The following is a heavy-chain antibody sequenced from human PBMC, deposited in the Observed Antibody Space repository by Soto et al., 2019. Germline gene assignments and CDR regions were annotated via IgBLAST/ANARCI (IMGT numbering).Heavy chain of an antibody. V-gene: IGHV3-23*01. D-gene: IGHD2-2*01. CDR2: ISGSGGST. Sequence: EVQLLESGGGLVQPGGSLRLSCAASGFTFSSYAMNWVRQAPGKGLEWVAAISGSGGSTYYADSVKGRFTISRDNSKNSLYMQMNSLRAEDTAVYYCAKEVYGSSTSCYYYMDVGGKGTTVTVSS. J-gene: IGHJ6*03. CDR1: GFTFSSYA. CDR3: AKEVYGSSTSCYYYMDV.